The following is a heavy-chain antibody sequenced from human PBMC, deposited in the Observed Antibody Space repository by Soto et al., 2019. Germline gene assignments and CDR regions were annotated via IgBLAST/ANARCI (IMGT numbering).Heavy chain of an antibody. Sequence: QVQLVHSGAEVKKPGTSVKVSCEVSGGAFSNYAITWVRQAPGQGLEWLGGAIPVYGSTNYAQKFQGRVTITAGESATTTFMELSSLRSDDTAVYYCARRGVANSRDAFDIWGQGTLVTVS. CDR2: AIPVYGST. D-gene: IGHD1-26*01. CDR1: GGAFSNYA. J-gene: IGHJ3*02. V-gene: IGHV1-69*01. CDR3: ARRGVANSRDAFDI.